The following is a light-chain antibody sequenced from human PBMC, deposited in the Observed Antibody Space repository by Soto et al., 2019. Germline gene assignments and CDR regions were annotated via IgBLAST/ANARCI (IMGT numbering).Light chain of an antibody. Sequence: EIVLTQSPATLSLSPGERVTLSCRASQSISTSLAWYQHKPGQAPKVLIYDASNRATGVPDRFRGSGSGTDFTLPISKLEPEDSAVYYCHKRSTWPPFTFGPGTKVEI. CDR1: QSISTS. J-gene: IGKJ3*01. V-gene: IGKV3-11*01. CDR2: DAS. CDR3: HKRSTWPPFT.